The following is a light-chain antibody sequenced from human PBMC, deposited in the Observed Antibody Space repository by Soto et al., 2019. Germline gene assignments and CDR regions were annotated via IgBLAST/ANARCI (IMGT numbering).Light chain of an antibody. J-gene: IGKJ5*01. CDR3: QQYGSSLSIT. V-gene: IGKV3-20*01. CDR1: QSVSSSY. Sequence: EIVLTQSPGTLSLSPGERATLSCRASQSVSSSYLAWYQQKPGQAPRLLIYGASSSATGIPDRFSGSGSGTDFTLTISRLEPEDFAVYYCQQYGSSLSITFGQGTRLEIK. CDR2: GAS.